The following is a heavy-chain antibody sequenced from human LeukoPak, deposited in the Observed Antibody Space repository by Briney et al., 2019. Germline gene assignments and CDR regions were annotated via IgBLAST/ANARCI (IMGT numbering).Heavy chain of an antibody. J-gene: IGHJ3*02. Sequence: GGSLRLSCAASGFTFSSYDMHWVRQATGKGLEWVSAIGTAGDTYYPGSVKGRFTISRENAKNSLYLQMNSLRAGDTAVYYCARVEEGGRGIAAAGTGGDAFDIWGQGTMVTVSS. CDR2: IGTAGDT. CDR1: GFTFSSYD. V-gene: IGHV3-13*04. D-gene: IGHD6-13*01. CDR3: ARVEEGGRGIAAAGTGGDAFDI.